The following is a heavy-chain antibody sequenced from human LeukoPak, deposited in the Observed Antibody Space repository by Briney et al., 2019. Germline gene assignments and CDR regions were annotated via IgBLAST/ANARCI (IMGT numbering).Heavy chain of an antibody. V-gene: IGHV3-74*01. J-gene: IGHJ4*02. CDR2: INTDGSST. Sequence: GGSLRLSCAASGFTFSSYWMHWVRQAPGRGLVWVSRINTDGSSTGYADSVKGRFTISRDNAKNSLYLQMNSLRAEDTAVYYCARGPTYYGSGGFYSEYWGQGTLVTVSS. CDR3: ARGPTYYGSGGFYSEY. CDR1: GFTFSSYW. D-gene: IGHD3-22*01.